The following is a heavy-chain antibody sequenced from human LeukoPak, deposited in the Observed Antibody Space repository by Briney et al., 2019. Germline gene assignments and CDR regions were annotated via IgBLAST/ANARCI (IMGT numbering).Heavy chain of an antibody. J-gene: IGHJ6*03. CDR3: ARVEDSSGWYNYYYMDV. CDR1: GGTFSSYA. V-gene: IGHV1-69*06. Sequence: SVTVSCKASGGTFSSYAISWVRQAPGQGLEWMGGIIPIFGTANYAQKFQGRVTITADKSTSTAYMELSSLRSEDTAVYYCARVEDSSGWYNYYYMDVWGKGTTVTVSS. CDR2: IIPIFGTA. D-gene: IGHD6-19*01.